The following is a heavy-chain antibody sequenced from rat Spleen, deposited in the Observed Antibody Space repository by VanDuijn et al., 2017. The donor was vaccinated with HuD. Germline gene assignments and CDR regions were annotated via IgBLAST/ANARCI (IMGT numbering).Heavy chain of an antibody. Sequence: EVQLVESGGGLVLPGRSLKLSCAASGFTFSDYGMAWVRQAPKKGLEWVAYISYDGGSTFYRDSVKGRFTISRENAKSTLSLQMDSLRSEDTATYYCARRHYGYTDYFDCWGQGVMVTVSS. D-gene: IGHD1-9*01. CDR1: GFTFSDYG. J-gene: IGHJ2*01. CDR3: ARRHYGYTDYFDC. CDR2: ISYDGGST. V-gene: IGHV5-29*01.